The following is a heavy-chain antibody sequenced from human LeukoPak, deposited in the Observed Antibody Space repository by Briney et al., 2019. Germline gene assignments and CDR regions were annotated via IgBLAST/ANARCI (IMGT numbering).Heavy chain of an antibody. D-gene: IGHD3-22*01. CDR2: INPNSGGT. CDR1: GYTFTGYY. Sequence: AASVKVSCKASGYTFTGYYMHWVRQAPGQGLEWMGWINPNSGGTNYAQKFQGRVTMTRDTSISTAYMELSRLRSDDTAVYYCARPSYYYDSSGYGGAFDIWGQGTMVTVSS. V-gene: IGHV1-2*02. J-gene: IGHJ3*02. CDR3: ARPSYYYDSSGYGGAFDI.